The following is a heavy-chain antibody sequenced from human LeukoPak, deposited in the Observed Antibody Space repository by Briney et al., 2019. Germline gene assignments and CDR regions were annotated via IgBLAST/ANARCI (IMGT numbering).Heavy chain of an antibody. Sequence: KPSETLSLTCTVSGGSISSYYWSWIRQPPGKGLEWIGYIYYSGSTHYNPSLKSRVTISVDTSKNQFSLKLSSVTAADTAVYYCARHFAFSYYYMDVWGKGTTVTVSS. J-gene: IGHJ6*03. CDR2: IYYSGST. CDR3: ARHFAFSYYYMDV. V-gene: IGHV4-59*08. CDR1: GGSISSYY.